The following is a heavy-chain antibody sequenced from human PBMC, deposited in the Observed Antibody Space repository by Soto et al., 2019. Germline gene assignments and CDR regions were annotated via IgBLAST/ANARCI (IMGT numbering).Heavy chain of an antibody. CDR1: GYTFTNND. CDR3: ARMESFGSLNWFDP. V-gene: IGHV1-8*02. Sequence: ASVKVSCKASGYTFTNNDVSWVRQATGQGLEWMGWMNPGSGDTGYAQKFQGRVTMTRDISIATAYMELNRLTSEDTAIYYCARMESFGSLNWFDPWGQGTLVTVSS. D-gene: IGHD5-18*01. CDR2: MNPGSGDT. J-gene: IGHJ5*02.